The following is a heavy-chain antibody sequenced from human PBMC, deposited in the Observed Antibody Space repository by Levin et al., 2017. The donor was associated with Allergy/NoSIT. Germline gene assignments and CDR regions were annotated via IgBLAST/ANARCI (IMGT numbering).Heavy chain of an antibody. CDR3: AEHDVGDSSGYRIDL. Sequence: ASVKVSCKGSGSSFTSYWIAWVRQMPGKGLEWMGMIYPGDSDTRYSPSFEGQVTIPVDQSITPAYLQWSSLKASDSAMYYCAEHDVGDSSGYRIDLWGQGTLVTVSS. J-gene: IGHJ5*02. CDR1: GSSFTSYW. CDR2: IYPGDSDT. V-gene: IGHV5-51*01. D-gene: IGHD3-22*01.